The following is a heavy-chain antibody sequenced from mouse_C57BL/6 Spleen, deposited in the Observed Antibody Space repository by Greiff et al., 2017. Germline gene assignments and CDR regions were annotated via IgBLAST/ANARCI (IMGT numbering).Heavy chain of an antibody. V-gene: IGHV6-3*01. CDR3: TEGYYGSSYAMDY. CDR2: IRLKSDNYAT. J-gene: IGHJ4*01. CDR1: GFTFSNYW. D-gene: IGHD1-1*01. Sequence: DVHLVESGGGLVHPGGSMKLSCVASGFTFSNYWMNWVRQSPEKGLEWVAQIRLKSDNYATHYAESVKGMFTISRDDSKSSVYLQMNNLRAEDTGIYYCTEGYYGSSYAMDYWGQGTSVTVSS.